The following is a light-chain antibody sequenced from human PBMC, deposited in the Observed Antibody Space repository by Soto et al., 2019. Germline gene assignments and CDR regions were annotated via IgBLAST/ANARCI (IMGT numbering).Light chain of an antibody. V-gene: IGLV1-47*02. J-gene: IGLJ3*02. CDR1: SSNIGSNY. Sequence: QSVLTQPPSASGTPGQRVTISCSGSSSNIGSNYVYWYQQLPGTAPKLLIYSNNQRPSGVPDRFSGSKSGTSASLAISGLRSEDEADYYCAAWDDSLSAWVFGGGTKLT. CDR3: AAWDDSLSAWV. CDR2: SNN.